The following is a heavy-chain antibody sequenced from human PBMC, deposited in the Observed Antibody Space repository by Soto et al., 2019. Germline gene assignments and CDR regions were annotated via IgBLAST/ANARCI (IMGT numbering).Heavy chain of an antibody. Sequence: LRLPSKAPGFTLCNACLIWVRQAPGRGLEWLALIRTQTDGVTTAYADNVKGRFTISRDDSKNTLELQMDNMRTEDTAVYYCATASEIYFHYWGHGTLVTVSS. V-gene: IGHV3-15*01. CDR3: ATASEIYFHY. CDR1: GFTLCNAC. J-gene: IGHJ4*01. D-gene: IGHD1-26*01. CDR2: IRTQTDGVTT.